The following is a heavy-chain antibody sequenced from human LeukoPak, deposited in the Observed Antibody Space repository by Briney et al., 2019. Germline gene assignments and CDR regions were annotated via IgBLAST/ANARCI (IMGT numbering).Heavy chain of an antibody. V-gene: IGHV3-33*01. D-gene: IGHD2-2*01. CDR1: GFTFSSYG. CDR2: IWYDGSNN. Sequence: PAGGSLRLSCAASGFTFSSYGMHWVRQAPGKGLEWVALIWYDGSNNYYADSVKGQFTISRDNSKNTLYLQMNSLRAEDTAVYYCATSKNIPAVGNYYFDYWGQGTLVTVSS. J-gene: IGHJ4*02. CDR3: ATSKNIPAVGNYYFDY.